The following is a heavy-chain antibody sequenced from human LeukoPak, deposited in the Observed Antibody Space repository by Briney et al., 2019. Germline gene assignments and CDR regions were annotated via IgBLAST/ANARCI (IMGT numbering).Heavy chain of an antibody. CDR1: GFVFGTYD. Sequence: PGGSLRLSCAASGFVFGTYDMNWVRQAPGKGLEWVSYISSSSGTIYYADSVKGRFTISRDNAKNSLYLQMNSLRDDDTAVYYCATDLLRGYWGQGTLVTVSS. J-gene: IGHJ4*02. CDR3: ATDLLRGY. V-gene: IGHV3-48*02. D-gene: IGHD3-10*01. CDR2: ISSSSGTI.